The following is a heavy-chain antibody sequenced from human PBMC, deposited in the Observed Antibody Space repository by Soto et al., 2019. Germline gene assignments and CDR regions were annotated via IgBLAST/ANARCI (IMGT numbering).Heavy chain of an antibody. CDR2: IDPSGSQT. V-gene: IGHV5-10-1*01. Sequence: GESLKISCKGSGYSFAGYWITWVRQKPGRGLEWMGRIDPSGSQTYYSPSFRGHVTISATKSITTVFLQWSSLRASDTAMYYCARQIYDSDTGPNFQYYFDSWGQGTPVTVSS. D-gene: IGHD3-22*01. CDR3: ARQIYDSDTGPNFQYYFDS. J-gene: IGHJ4*02. CDR1: GYSFAGYW.